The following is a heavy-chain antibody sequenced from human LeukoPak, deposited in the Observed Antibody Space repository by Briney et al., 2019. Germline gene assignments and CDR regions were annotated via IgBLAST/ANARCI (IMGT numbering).Heavy chain of an antibody. CDR1: GYTFTSYY. J-gene: IGHJ4*02. V-gene: IGHV1-46*01. CDR3: ARDRVGWEYYFDY. CDR2: INPSGGST. Sequence: ASVKVSCKASGYTFTSYYMHWVRQAPGQGLEWMGIINPSGGSTSYAQKFQGRVTITADKSTSTAYMELSSLRSEDTAVYYCARDRVGWEYYFDYWGQGTLVNVSS. D-gene: IGHD6-19*01.